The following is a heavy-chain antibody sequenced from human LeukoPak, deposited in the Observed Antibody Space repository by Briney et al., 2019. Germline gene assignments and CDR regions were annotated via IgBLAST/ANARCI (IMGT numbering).Heavy chain of an antibody. CDR2: INHSGST. J-gene: IGHJ4*02. CDR3: ARVRSGSYYTRRVSYFDY. CDR1: GGSFSGYY. Sequence: SETLSLTCAVYGGSFSGYYWSWIRQPPGKGLEWIGEINHSGSTNYNPSLKSRVTISVDTSKNQFSLKLSSVTAADTAVYYCARVRSGSYYTRRVSYFDYWGQGTLVTVSS. D-gene: IGHD1-26*01. V-gene: IGHV4-34*01.